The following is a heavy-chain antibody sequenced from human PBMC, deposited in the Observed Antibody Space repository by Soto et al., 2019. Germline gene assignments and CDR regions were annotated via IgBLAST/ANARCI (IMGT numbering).Heavy chain of an antibody. CDR3: ARHVRTGTTNDAFDI. J-gene: IGHJ3*02. CDR1: GFTFSSYG. V-gene: IGHV3-33*01. CDR2: IWYDGDIK. D-gene: IGHD1-7*01. Sequence: GGSLRLSCAASGFTFSSYGMHWVRQAPGKGLEWVAVIWYDGDIKYYADSVKGRFTISRDNSKNTLFLQMNSLRAEDTAVYYCARHVRTGTTNDAFDIWGQGTMVTVSS.